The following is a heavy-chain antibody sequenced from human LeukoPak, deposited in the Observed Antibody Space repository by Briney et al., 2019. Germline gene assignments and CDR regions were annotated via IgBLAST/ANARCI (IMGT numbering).Heavy chain of an antibody. CDR1: GFNFDDFG. CDR3: ARNSGSYFSNWFDP. Sequence: PGGSLRLSCAASGFNFDDFGMGWVRQAPGKGLEWVSGVHWNGGTTGYADCVKGRFTISKDNAKNPLYLQMNSLRAEDTGLYYCARNSGSYFSNWFDPWGQGTLVTVSS. V-gene: IGHV3-20*04. CDR2: VHWNGGTT. J-gene: IGHJ5*02. D-gene: IGHD1-26*01.